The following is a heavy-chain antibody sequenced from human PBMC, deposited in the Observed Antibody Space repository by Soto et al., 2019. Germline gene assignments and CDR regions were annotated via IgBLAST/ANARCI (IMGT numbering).Heavy chain of an antibody. V-gene: IGHV1-46*03. CDR3: ARGVVVPAAIGGRVDDAFDV. J-gene: IGHJ3*01. Sequence: ASLKVSCKASGYTLTSHDLHCVRQAPGQGLEWMGIINPSGGSTSYAQKFQGRVTMTRDTSTSTGYMELSSLRSEDTAVYYCARGVVVPAAIGGRVDDAFDVWG. CDR1: GYTLTSHD. D-gene: IGHD2-2*02. CDR2: INPSGGST.